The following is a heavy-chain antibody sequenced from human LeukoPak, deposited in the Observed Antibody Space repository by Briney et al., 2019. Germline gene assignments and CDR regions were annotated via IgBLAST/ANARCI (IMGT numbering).Heavy chain of an antibody. CDR2: MNPNSGNT. CDR3: ARGVTVSSWYPMYWFDP. J-gene: IGHJ5*02. Sequence: ASVKVSCKASGYTFTSYDINWVRQATGQGLEWMGWMNPNSGNTGYAQKFQGRVTMTRNTSISTAYMELSSLRSEDTAVYYCARGVTVSSWYPMYWFDPWGQGTLVTVSS. CDR1: GYTFTSYD. V-gene: IGHV1-8*01. D-gene: IGHD6-13*01.